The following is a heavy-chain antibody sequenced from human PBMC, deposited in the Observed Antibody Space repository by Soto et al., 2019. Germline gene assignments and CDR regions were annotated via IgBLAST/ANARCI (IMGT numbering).Heavy chain of an antibody. Sequence: SVKVSCKASGGTFSSYAISWVRQAPGQGLEWMGGIIPIFGTANYAQKFQGRVTITADKSTSTAYMELSSLRSEDTAVYYCASVVRGASWFDPWGQGTLVTVSS. CDR3: ASVVRGASWFDP. V-gene: IGHV1-69*06. CDR2: IIPIFGTA. D-gene: IGHD3-10*01. J-gene: IGHJ5*02. CDR1: GGTFSSYA.